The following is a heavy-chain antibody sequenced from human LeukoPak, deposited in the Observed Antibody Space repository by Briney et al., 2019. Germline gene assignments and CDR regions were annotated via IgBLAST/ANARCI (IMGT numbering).Heavy chain of an antibody. CDR2: INPNSGGT. V-gene: IGHV1-2*02. CDR1: GYTFTGYY. Sequence: ASVTVSCKASGYTFTGYYMHWVRQAPGQGLEWMGWINPNSGGTNYAQKFQGRVTMTRDTSISTAYMELSRPRSDDTAVYYCARGGPITIFGVVITFDYWGQGTLVTVSS. J-gene: IGHJ4*02. CDR3: ARGGPITIFGVVITFDY. D-gene: IGHD3-3*01.